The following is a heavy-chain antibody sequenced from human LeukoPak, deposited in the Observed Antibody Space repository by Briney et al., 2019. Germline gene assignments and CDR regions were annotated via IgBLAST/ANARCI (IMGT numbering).Heavy chain of an antibody. J-gene: IGHJ3*02. V-gene: IGHV1-2*06. D-gene: IGHD3-3*02. Sequence: ASVKVSCKASGGTFSSYAISWVRQAPGQGLEWMGRINPNSGGTNYAQKFQGRVTMTRDTSISTAYMELSRLRSDDTAVYYCARTISRDAFDIWGQGTMVTVSS. CDR2: INPNSGGT. CDR3: ARTISRDAFDI. CDR1: GGTFSSYA.